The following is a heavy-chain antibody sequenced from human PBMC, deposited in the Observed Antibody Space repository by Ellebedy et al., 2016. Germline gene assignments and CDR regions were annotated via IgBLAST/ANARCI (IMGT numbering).Heavy chain of an antibody. CDR3: AREGYYNGLDV. CDR2: ISSSTSTI. J-gene: IGHJ6*02. Sequence: GESLKISXAASGFTFSTYSMNWVRQAPEKGLEWVSYISSSTSTIFYADSVKGRFTISRDDARNSLYLQMNSLRVEDTAVYYCAREGYYNGLDVWGQGTTVTVS. CDR1: GFTFSTYS. V-gene: IGHV3-48*04.